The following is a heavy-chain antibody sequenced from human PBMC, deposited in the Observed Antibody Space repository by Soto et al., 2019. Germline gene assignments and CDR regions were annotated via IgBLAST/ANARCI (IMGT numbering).Heavy chain of an antibody. CDR3: ARKYSGYDLAYFDY. J-gene: IGHJ4*02. Sequence: EVQLVESGGGLVKPGGSLRLSCAASGFTFSSYSMNWVRQAPGKGLEWVSSISSSSSYIYYADSVKGRFTISRVNAKNSLYLQMNSLRAEDTAVYYCARKYSGYDLAYFDYWGQGTLVTVSS. V-gene: IGHV3-21*01. D-gene: IGHD5-12*01. CDR1: GFTFSSYS. CDR2: ISSSSSYI.